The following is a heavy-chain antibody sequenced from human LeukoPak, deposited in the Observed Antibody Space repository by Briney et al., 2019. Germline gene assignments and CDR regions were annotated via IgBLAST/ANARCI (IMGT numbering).Heavy chain of an antibody. V-gene: IGHV3-23*01. J-gene: IGHJ6*02. CDR1: EFTFSSYA. CDR3: AKYVSAKGPPYALDV. CDR2: ISVSGGST. D-gene: IGHD2/OR15-2a*01. Sequence: GGSLRLSCAASEFTFSSYAMQWVRQAPGKGQEWVSGISVSGGSTWYADSVKGRFTISRDNSKNTLYLQMNSLRAEDTAVYYCAKYVSAKGPPYALDVWGQGTTVTVSS.